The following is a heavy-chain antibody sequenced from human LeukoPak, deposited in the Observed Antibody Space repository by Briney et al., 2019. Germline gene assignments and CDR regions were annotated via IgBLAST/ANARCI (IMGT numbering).Heavy chain of an antibody. CDR3: ARVPQSITIFGVAARKAYFDY. CDR1: GGSISSSNW. V-gene: IGHV4-4*02. Sequence: SETLSLTCAVSGGSISSSNWWSWVRQPPGKGLEWIGEIYHSGSTNYNPSLKSRVTISVDKSKNQLSLKLSSVTAADTAVYYCARVPQSITIFGVAARKAYFDYWGQGTLVTVSS. D-gene: IGHD3-3*01. J-gene: IGHJ4*02. CDR2: IYHSGST.